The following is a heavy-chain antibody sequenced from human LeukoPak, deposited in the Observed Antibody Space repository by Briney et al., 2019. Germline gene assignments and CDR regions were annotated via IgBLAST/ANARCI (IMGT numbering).Heavy chain of an antibody. Sequence: SETLSLTCTVSGGSISSYYWSWIRQPPGKGLEWIGYIYYSGSTNYNPSLKSRVTISVDTSKNQFSLKLSSVTAADTAVYCCARSQVGFVRWFDPWGQGTLVTVSS. D-gene: IGHD2-21*01. V-gene: IGHV4-59*01. CDR2: IYYSGST. J-gene: IGHJ5*02. CDR1: GGSISSYY. CDR3: ARSQVGFVRWFDP.